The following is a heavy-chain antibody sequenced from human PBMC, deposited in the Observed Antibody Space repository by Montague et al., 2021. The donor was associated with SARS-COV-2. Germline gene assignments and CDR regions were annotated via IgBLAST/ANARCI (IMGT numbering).Heavy chain of an antibody. J-gene: IGHJ4*02. D-gene: IGHD3-16*01. CDR3: ARSSILGAYRFDY. V-gene: IGHV4-4*02. Sequence: SETLSLTCAVSGGSISSSNWWSWVRQPPGKGLEWIGEIYHSGNTNYNPSLQGRFTISVDKSKNQFSLRLSSVTAADTAVYYCARSSILGAYRFDYWGQGTLVTVSS. CDR1: GGSISSSNW. CDR2: IYHSGNT.